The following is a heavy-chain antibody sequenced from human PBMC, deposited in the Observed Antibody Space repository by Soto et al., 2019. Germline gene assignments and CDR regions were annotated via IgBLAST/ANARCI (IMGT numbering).Heavy chain of an antibody. Sequence: EVQLLESGGDSVQPGGSVRLSCAGARCTFIKYAMKWVRQAPGKGLEWVSTISGGGDATFFAASVRGRFTFSRDNSKKTLSMQMNSLGVDDTAGYYCARKVVGYTSRPDYWYFDLWGRGTMVTVSS. CDR1: RCTFIKYA. V-gene: IGHV3-23*01. D-gene: IGHD6-19*01. CDR3: ARKVVGYTSRPDYWYFDL. J-gene: IGHJ2*01. CDR2: ISGGGDAT.